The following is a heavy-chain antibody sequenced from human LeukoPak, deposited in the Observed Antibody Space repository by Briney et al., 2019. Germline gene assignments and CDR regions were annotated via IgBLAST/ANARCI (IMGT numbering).Heavy chain of an antibody. J-gene: IGHJ4*02. CDR2: IKQDGSEK. D-gene: IGHD2/OR15-2a*01. V-gene: IGHV3-7*05. CDR3: ARGPPCREYCSLEFYFDY. CDR1: GFTFSSYW. Sequence: GGSLRLSCAASGFTFSSYWMSWVRQAPGKGLEWVANIKQDGSEKYYVDSVKGRFTISRENAKNSLYLQRNSLRAEDTAVYYCARGPPCREYCSLEFYFDYWGQGTLVTVSS.